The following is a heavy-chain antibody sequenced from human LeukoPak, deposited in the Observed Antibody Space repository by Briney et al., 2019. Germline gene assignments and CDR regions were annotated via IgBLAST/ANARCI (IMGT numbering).Heavy chain of an antibody. CDR1: GFTFSNAW. D-gene: IGHD3-10*01. CDR3: VKDRGINLVRGVVMKISRDYYYSMDV. CDR2: ISSNSNTI. J-gene: IGHJ6*02. V-gene: IGHV3-48*02. Sequence: QPGGSLRLSCVASGFTFSNAWMNWVRQAPGKGLEWISYISSNSNTIYYADSVKGRFIISRDNAKQSVSLQMNSLRDEDTAVYYCVKDRGINLVRGVVMKISRDYYYSMDVWGQGTTVIVSS.